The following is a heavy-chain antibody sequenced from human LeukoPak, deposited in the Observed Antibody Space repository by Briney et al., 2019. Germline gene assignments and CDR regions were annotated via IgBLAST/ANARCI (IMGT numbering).Heavy chain of an antibody. V-gene: IGHV5-51*01. CDR3: ARLGAYSSGWYYFDY. CDR1: GYSFTSYW. Sequence: GESLKISCKAFGYSFTSYWIGWVRQMPGKGLEWMGIIYPGDSDTRYSPSFQGQVTISADKSISTAYLQWSSLKASDTAMYYRARLGAYSSGWYYFDYWGQGTLVTVSS. D-gene: IGHD6-19*01. J-gene: IGHJ4*02. CDR2: IYPGDSDT.